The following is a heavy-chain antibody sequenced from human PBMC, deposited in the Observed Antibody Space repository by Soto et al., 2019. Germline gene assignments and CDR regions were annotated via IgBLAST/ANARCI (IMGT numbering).Heavy chain of an antibody. V-gene: IGHV3-30*18. CDR1: GFTFSSYG. CDR2: ISYDGSNK. CDR3: AKDPWDY. Sequence: QVQLVESGGGVVQPGRSLRLSCAASGFTFSSYGMHWVRQAPGKGLEWVAVISYDGSNKYYADSVKGRFTISRDNSKNTRYLQMNSRRAEDTAVYYCAKDPWDYWGQGTLVTVSS. J-gene: IGHJ4*02.